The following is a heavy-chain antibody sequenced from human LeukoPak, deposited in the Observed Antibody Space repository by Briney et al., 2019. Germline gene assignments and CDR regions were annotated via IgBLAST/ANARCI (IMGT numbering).Heavy chain of an antibody. CDR3: ARGGVNGAWTSY. Sequence: GASVKVSCKASGYTFTGYYMHWVRQAPGHGLEWMGWMNPNSGYTGFEQKFQGRVTLTRDTSISTAYMEVTSLRSDDTAIYYCARGGVNGAWTSYWGQGTLVTVSS. CDR2: MNPNSGYT. J-gene: IGHJ4*02. D-gene: IGHD1-26*01. CDR1: GYTFTGYY. V-gene: IGHV1-8*03.